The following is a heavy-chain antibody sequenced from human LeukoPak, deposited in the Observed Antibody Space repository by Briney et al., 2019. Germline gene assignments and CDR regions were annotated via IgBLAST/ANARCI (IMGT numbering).Heavy chain of an antibody. CDR1: GFTFSSYA. Sequence: GRSLRLSCAASGFTFSSYAMSWVRQAPGKGLEWVSAISGSGGSTYYADSVKGRFTISRDNSKNTLYLQMNSLRAEDTAVYYCAKDSGYGSGSPWGQGTLVTVSS. CDR2: ISGSGGST. CDR3: AKDSGYGSGSP. D-gene: IGHD3-10*01. J-gene: IGHJ5*02. V-gene: IGHV3-23*01.